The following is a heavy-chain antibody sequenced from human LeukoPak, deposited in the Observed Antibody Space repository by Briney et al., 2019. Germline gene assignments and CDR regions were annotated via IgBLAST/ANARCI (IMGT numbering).Heavy chain of an antibody. CDR3: AKGGKWLPFAY. CDR1: GFTFSSYA. Sequence: GGSLRLSCAASGFTFSSYAMSLVRQAPGKGLEWVSAISGSGGSTYYADSVKGRFTISRDNSKNTLYLQMNSLRAEDTAVYYCAKGGKWLPFAYWGQGTLVTVSS. D-gene: IGHD3-22*01. V-gene: IGHV3-23*01. CDR2: ISGSGGST. J-gene: IGHJ4*02.